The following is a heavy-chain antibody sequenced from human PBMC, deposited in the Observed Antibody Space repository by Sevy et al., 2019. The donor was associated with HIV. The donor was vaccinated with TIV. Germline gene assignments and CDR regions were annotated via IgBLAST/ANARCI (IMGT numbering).Heavy chain of an antibody. V-gene: IGHV4-39*02. J-gene: IGHJ5*02. Sequence: SETLSLTCTVSGDSIISSHYSWGWIRQPPGKGLEWIGTFSYSGSAYYSPSLKSRVTISVDTSTNHFSLKLTSVTAAXTSVYYCARLHPGEEAGGWFDPWGQGTLVTVSS. CDR1: GDSIISSHYS. D-gene: IGHD3-10*01. CDR3: ARLHPGEEAGGWFDP. CDR2: FSYSGSA.